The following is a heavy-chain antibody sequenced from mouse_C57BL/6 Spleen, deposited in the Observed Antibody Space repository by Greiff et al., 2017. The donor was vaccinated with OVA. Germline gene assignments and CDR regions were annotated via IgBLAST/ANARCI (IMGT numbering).Heavy chain of an antibody. CDR2: IDPNSGGT. D-gene: IGHD2-4*01. CDR3: AREGHYDYDLYAMDY. J-gene: IGHJ4*01. CDR1: GYTFTSYW. V-gene: IGHV1-72*01. Sequence: QVHVKQPGAELVKPGASVKLSCKASGYTFTSYWMHWVKQRPGRGLEWIGRIDPNSGGTKYNEKLKSKATLTVDKPSSTAYMQLSSLTSEDSAVYYCAREGHYDYDLYAMDYWGQGTSVTVSS.